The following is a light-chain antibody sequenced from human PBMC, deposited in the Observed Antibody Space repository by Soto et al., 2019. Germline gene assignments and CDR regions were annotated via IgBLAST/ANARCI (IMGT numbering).Light chain of an antibody. V-gene: IGKV3-20*01. CDR3: QQYGSSLRT. CDR2: GAS. J-gene: IGKJ1*01. Sequence: IVLTQFPGPLSLSPGDRATLSCRSSQSVSSNYLAWYQHKPGQTPRLLIYGASSRATGIPDKFRASGSGTDFTLTISRLEPEDFAVYYCQQYGSSLRTFGQGTKVDI. CDR1: QSVSSNY.